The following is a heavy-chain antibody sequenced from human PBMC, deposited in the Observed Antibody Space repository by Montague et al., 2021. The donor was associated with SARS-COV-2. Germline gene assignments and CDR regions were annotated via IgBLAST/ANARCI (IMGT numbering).Heavy chain of an antibody. D-gene: IGHD3-22*01. J-gene: IGHJ4*02. CDR2: IKQDGSEK. Sequence: SLRLSYAASGFTFSTFWMTWVRQVPGKGLEWVANIKQDGSEKYYVDSVKGRFTISRDNAKNSLYLQLDSLRAEDTAVYYCARGCDSSGYQYWGQGTLVTVSS. CDR1: GFTFSTFW. CDR3: ARGCDSSGYQY. V-gene: IGHV3-7*05.